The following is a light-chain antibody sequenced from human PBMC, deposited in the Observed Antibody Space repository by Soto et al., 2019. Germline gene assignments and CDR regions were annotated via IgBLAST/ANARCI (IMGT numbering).Light chain of an antibody. CDR1: TGAVTNGHY. CDR3: LPSYNGPYV. CDR2: DTT. V-gene: IGLV7-46*01. Sequence: AVVTQEPSLTVSPGGTVTLTCGSSTGAVTNGHYPYWFQQKPGQAPRTLIYDTTNRHSWTPARFSGSLLGGKAALTLSGAQPEHEAEYYCLPSYNGPYVFGTGTKVTVL. J-gene: IGLJ1*01.